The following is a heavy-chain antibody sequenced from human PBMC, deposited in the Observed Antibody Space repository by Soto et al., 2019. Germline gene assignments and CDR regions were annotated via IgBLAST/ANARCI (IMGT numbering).Heavy chain of an antibody. J-gene: IGHJ6*02. CDR1: GGSVGTISFY. V-gene: IGHV4-39*01. CDR3: VRRRDILTGYCGTDCYPLDV. Sequence: SETLSLTCIVSGGSVGTISFYWGWIRQPPGKGLEWIGSIYYTGSTYYNPSLKSRVTLSLDKSKNQFSLNLTSVTAADTAVYYCVRRRDILTGYCGTDCYPLDVWGQGTTVTVSS. D-gene: IGHD3-9*01. CDR2: IYYTGST.